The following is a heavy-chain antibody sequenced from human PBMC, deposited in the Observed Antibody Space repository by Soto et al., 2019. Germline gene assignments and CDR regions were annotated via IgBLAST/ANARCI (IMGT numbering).Heavy chain of an antibody. J-gene: IGHJ5*02. D-gene: IGHD3-3*01. CDR1: GGTFSSYA. V-gene: IGHV1-69*13. CDR2: TIPIFGTA. CDR3: ARVPPGGIFGVVILSWFDP. Sequence: SVKVSCKASGGTFSSYAISWVRQAPGQGLEWMGGTIPIFGTANYAQKFQGRVTITADESTSTAYMELSSLRSEDTAVYYCARVPPGGIFGVVILSWFDPWGQGTLVTVSS.